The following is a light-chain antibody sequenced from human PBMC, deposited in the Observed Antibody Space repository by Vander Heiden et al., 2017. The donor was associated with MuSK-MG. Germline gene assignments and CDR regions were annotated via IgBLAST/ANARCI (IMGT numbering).Light chain of an antibody. J-gene: IGLJ2*01. CDR3: SSYTSANTVK. V-gene: IGLV2-14*03. CDR1: SSDVGGVNY. Sequence: QSALTQPASVSGSPGQSITISCTGTSSDVGGVNYVSWYQQRPGKAPKLMIYDVTKRPSGVSLRFSGSRSGNTASLTISGLQAEDEADYYCSSYTSANTVKFGGGTTLTVL. CDR2: DVT.